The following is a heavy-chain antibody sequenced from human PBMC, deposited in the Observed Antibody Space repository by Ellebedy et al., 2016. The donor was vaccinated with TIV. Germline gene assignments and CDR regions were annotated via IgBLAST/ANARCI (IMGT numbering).Heavy chain of an antibody. CDR3: ARGLVPAAMACY. CDR2: INPNSGGT. Sequence: ASVKVSCKASGYTFTSYYMHWVRQAPGQGLEWMGWINPNSGGTNYAQKFQGRVTMTRDTSISTAYMELSRLRSEDTAVYYCARGLVPAAMACYWGQGTLVTVSS. CDR1: GYTFTSYY. V-gene: IGHV1-2*02. J-gene: IGHJ4*02. D-gene: IGHD2-2*01.